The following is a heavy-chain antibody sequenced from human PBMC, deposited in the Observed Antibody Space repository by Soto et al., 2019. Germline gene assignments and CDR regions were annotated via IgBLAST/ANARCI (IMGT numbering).Heavy chain of an antibody. Sequence: QVQLQESGPGLVKPSQTLSLTCTVSGGSISSGGYYWIWIRQQPGKGLEWIGYIYYSGSTYYNPSLKSRVTISADTSKNQISLKLSSVTAVDTAVYYCDRDLQYSRLFYGMDVWGQGTTVTVSS. CDR1: GGSISSGGYY. V-gene: IGHV4-31*03. CDR3: DRDLQYSRLFYGMDV. D-gene: IGHD6-13*01. J-gene: IGHJ6*02. CDR2: IYYSGST.